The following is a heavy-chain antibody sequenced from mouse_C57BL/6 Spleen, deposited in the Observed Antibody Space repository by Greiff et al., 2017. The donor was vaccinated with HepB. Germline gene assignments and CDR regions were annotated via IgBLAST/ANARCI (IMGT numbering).Heavy chain of an antibody. J-gene: IGHJ1*03. CDR1: GYTFTSYG. CDR3: ARGGSTMVGWYFDV. Sequence: EVNVVESGGDLVKPGGSLKLSCAASGYTFTSYGMSWVRQTPDKRLEWVGTISSGGSYTYYPDSVKGRFTISRDNAANTLYLHMSSLTSEDTAMYYCARGGSTMVGWYFDVWGTGTTVTVSS. CDR2: ISSGGSYT. V-gene: IGHV5-6*01. D-gene: IGHD2-2*01.